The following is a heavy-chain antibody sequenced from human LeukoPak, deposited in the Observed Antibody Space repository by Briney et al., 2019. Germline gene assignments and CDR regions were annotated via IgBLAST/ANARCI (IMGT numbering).Heavy chain of an antibody. J-gene: IGHJ4*02. D-gene: IGHD3-9*01. V-gene: IGHV3-15*01. CDR2: IKSKTDGGTT. Sequence: GGSLRLSCAASGFTFSNAWMSWVRQAPGKGLEWVGRIKSKTDGGTTDYAAPVKGRFTISRDDSKNTLYLQMNSLKTEDTAVYYCTTGRIPYYDILTGYYLGTGYFDYWGQGTLVTVSS. CDR1: GFTFSNAW. CDR3: TTGRIPYYDILTGYYLGTGYFDY.